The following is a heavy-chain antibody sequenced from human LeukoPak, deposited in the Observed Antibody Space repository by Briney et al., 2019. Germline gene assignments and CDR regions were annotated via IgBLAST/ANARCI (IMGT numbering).Heavy chain of an antibody. J-gene: IGHJ4*02. Sequence: TGGSLRLSCAASGFTFSSYWMRWVRQAPGKGLVWVSRINSDGSSTSYADSVKGRFTISRDNAKNTLYLQMNSLRAEDTAVYYCARGGYCSGGSCYDIFDYWGQGTLVTVSS. D-gene: IGHD2-15*01. CDR1: GFTFSSYW. CDR3: ARGGYCSGGSCYDIFDY. V-gene: IGHV3-74*01. CDR2: INSDGSST.